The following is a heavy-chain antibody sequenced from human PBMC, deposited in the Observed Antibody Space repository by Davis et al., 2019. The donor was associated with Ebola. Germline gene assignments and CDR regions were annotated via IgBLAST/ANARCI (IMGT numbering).Heavy chain of an antibody. CDR3: AKDTSNIWFDI. CDR1: GFTYNSGA. D-gene: IGHD1-26*01. J-gene: IGHJ3*02. CDR2: IVSGGTT. Sequence: PGGSLRLSCAVSGFTYNSGAMSWVRQAPGKGLEWVSSIVSGGTTYYADSVKGRFTISRDNSKNTLYLQMNGLRVEDTAIYYCAKDTSNIWFDIWGQGTMVTVSS. V-gene: IGHV3-23*01.